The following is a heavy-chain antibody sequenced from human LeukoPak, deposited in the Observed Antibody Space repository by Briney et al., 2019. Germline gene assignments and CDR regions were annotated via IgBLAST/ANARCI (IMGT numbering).Heavy chain of an antibody. Sequence: ASVKVSCKASGYTFTGFYMHWVRQAPGQGPEWMGWINPNSYGTNYAQKFQGRVTMTKDTSINTAYMELNRLRSDDTAVYYCARDSHPRDSGYFYSFDYWGQGTLVTVSS. CDR1: GYTFTGFY. J-gene: IGHJ4*02. D-gene: IGHD3-22*01. CDR2: INPNSYGT. CDR3: ARDSHPRDSGYFYSFDY. V-gene: IGHV1-2*02.